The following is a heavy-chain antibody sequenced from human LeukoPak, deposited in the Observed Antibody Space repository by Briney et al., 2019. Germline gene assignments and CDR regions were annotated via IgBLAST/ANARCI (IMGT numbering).Heavy chain of an antibody. CDR2: TYYRSKWYN. D-gene: IGHD1-26*01. CDR1: GDSVSSNSAA. CDR3: ARGWKWELLPYFVY. J-gene: IGHJ4*02. V-gene: IGHV6-1*01. Sequence: SQTLSLTCAIAGDSVSSNSAASNWIRQSPSGGLEWMGRTYYRSKWYNDYAVSVKSRITINPDTSKNQFSLQLNSVTPEDTAVYYCARGWKWELLPYFVYWGQGTLVTVSS.